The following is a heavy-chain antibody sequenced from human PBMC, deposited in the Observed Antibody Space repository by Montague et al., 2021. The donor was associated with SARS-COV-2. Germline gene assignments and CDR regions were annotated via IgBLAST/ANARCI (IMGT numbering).Heavy chain of an antibody. CDR1: GFLFSNYA. CDR2: MSGSGVRR. J-gene: IGHJ6*02. V-gene: IGHV3-23*01. D-gene: IGHD6-19*01. CDR3: AKDTATIRIAVALMDV. Sequence: SRRLSCAASGFLFSNYAMTWFRQAPGKGLEWVSTMSGSGVRRDYADSVKGRFTISRDSSKNTLYLQMNSLRVEDTAVYYCAKDTATIRIAVALMDVWGQGTTVIVSS.